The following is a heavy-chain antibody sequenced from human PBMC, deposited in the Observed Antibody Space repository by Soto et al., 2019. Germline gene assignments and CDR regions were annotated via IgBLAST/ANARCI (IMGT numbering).Heavy chain of an antibody. V-gene: IGHV1-18*01. Sequence: QVQLVQAGDEVKKPGASVKVSCKASGYIVVNYGIAWVRQAPGQALEWMGWISTYNGNTHYATKVQGRHTMTTNTSTTTAYMDLGSLTSHDTAVYYCAMVDDYVTPSPQDVWGQGTTVTVSS. CDR2: ISTYNGNT. D-gene: IGHD3-16*01. CDR1: GYIVVNYG. CDR3: AMVDDYVTPSPQDV. J-gene: IGHJ6*02.